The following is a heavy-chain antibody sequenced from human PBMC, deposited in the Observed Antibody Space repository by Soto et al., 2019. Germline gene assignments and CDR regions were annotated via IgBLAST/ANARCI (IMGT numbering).Heavy chain of an antibody. CDR1: GFTFSSYG. J-gene: IGHJ6*03. Sequence: QVQLVESGGGVVQPGRSLRLSCAASGFTFSSYGMHWVRQAPGKGLEWVAVIWYDGSNKYYADSVKGRFTISRDNSKNTLYLQMNSLRAEDTAVYYCARQIPAATVDYYYMDVWGKGTTVTVSS. CDR3: ARQIPAATVDYYYMDV. CDR2: IWYDGSNK. V-gene: IGHV3-33*01. D-gene: IGHD2-2*01.